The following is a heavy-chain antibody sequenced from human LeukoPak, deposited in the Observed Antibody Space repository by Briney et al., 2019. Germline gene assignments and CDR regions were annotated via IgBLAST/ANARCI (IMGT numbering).Heavy chain of an antibody. CDR3: ARGSFGVFDY. CDR2: MNSEGSHI. J-gene: IGHJ4*02. Sequence: GGSLRLSCAASGFTFTDYSMNWVREAPGKGLEWVSSMNSEGSHIYHGGCVEGRFTISRDNARNSLYLHMNGLRAEDTAVYYSARGSFGVFDYSGQGILVTVSS. D-gene: IGHD3-10*01. V-gene: IGHV3-48*01. CDR1: GFTFTDYS.